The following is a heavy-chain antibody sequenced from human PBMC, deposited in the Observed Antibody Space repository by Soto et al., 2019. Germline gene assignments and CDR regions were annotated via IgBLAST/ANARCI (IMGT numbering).Heavy chain of an antibody. CDR2: IYYSGST. V-gene: IGHV4-30-4*01. J-gene: IGHJ4*02. CDR3: ARLSVGYYDSSGKYYFDY. Sequence: PSETLSLTCTVSGGSISSGDYYWSWICQPPGKGLEWIGYIYYSGSTYYNPSLKSRVTISVDTSKNQFSLKLSSVTAADTAVYYCARLSVGYYDSSGKYYFDYWGQGTLVTVSS. D-gene: IGHD3-22*01. CDR1: GGSISSGDYY.